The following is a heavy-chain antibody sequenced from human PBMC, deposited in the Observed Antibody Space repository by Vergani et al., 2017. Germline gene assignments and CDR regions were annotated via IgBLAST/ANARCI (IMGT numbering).Heavy chain of an antibody. CDR2: ISNDGSKK. D-gene: IGHD3-16*01. CDR1: GFSFSSHP. Sequence: QVQLAESGGGRVQPGRSLRLSCAASGFSFSSHPIHWVRQAPGKGLEWVAVISNDGSKKYYADSVKGRFTISRDNSKNTLDLQMNSLRTDDTATYYCAKHFRGWGIDYWGQGTQVIVSS. J-gene: IGHJ4*02. V-gene: IGHV3-30*18. CDR3: AKHFRGWGIDY.